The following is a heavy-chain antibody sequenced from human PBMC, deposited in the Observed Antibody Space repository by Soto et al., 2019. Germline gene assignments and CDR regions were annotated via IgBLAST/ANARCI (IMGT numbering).Heavy chain of an antibody. CDR2: SRNRVNSFST. CDR3: ARDGKKYCSGGSCYSGHNYYGMDV. D-gene: IGHD2-15*01. J-gene: IGHJ6*02. Sequence: PGGSLRLSCAVSVVSEFTFSDQYIDWVRQAPGKGLEWVGRSRNRVNSFSTAYAASVQGRFSISRDDSKNTVYLQMNSLKTEDTAVYYCARDGKKYCSGGSCYSGHNYYGMDVWGQGTTVTVSS. CDR1: VVSEFTFSDQY. V-gene: IGHV3-72*01.